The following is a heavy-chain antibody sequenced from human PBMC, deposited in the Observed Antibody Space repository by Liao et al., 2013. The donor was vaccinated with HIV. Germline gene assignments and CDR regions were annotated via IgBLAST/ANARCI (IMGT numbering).Heavy chain of an antibody. V-gene: IGHV4-4*07. CDR2: VSSTGNT. CDR1: GGSISSFS. J-gene: IGHJ6*03. Sequence: QVQLHESGPGIVKPSATLSLTCSVSGGSISSFSWSWIRQSAGRGLEWIGRVSSTGNTQYNPSLKSRVTMSVDTARNQFSLELRSVTAADTAVYYCARVLYYFYYMDVWGEGTAVTVTS. CDR3: ARVLYYFYYMDV.